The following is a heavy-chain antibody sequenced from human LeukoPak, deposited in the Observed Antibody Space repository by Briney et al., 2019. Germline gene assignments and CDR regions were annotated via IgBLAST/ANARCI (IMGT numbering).Heavy chain of an antibody. CDR2: IYYSGST. CDR1: GGSISSYY. D-gene: IGHD2-2*01. Sequence: SETLSLTCTVSGGSISSYYWSWIRQPPGKGLELIGYIYYSGSTNYNPSLKSRVTISVDTSKNQLSLKLSSVTAADTSVYYCARDRVVPAPFYYYYYMDVWGKGTTVTVSS. CDR3: ARDRVVPAPFYYYYYMDV. J-gene: IGHJ6*03. V-gene: IGHV4-59*01.